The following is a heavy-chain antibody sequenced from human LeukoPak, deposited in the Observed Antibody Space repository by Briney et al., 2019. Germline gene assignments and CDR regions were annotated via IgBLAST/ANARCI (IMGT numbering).Heavy chain of an antibody. CDR2: IRQDGGEE. CDR3: ARDPRSVTFYYGSGSPDK. D-gene: IGHD3-10*01. V-gene: IGHV3-7*04. Sequence: PGGSLRLSCAASGFTFGNYWMSWVRQAPGKGLEWVANIRQDGGEEYYMVSVRGRFTISRDNAKNSMYLQMNSLRAEDTAVYYCARDPRSVTFYYGSGSPDKWGQGTLVTVSS. CDR1: GFTFGNYW. J-gene: IGHJ4*02.